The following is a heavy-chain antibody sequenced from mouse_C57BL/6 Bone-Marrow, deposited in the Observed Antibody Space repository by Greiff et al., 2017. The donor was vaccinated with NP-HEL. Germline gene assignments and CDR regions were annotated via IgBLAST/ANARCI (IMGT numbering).Heavy chain of an antibody. CDR3: ARSAYGSSYAMDY. Sequence: DVKLQESGPGLAKPSQTLSLPCSVTGYSITSDYWNWIRKFPGNKLEYMGYISYSGSTYYNPSLKSRISITRDTSKNQYYLQLNSVTTEDTATDYCARSAYGSSYAMDYWGQGTSVTVSS. J-gene: IGHJ4*01. D-gene: IGHD1-1*01. V-gene: IGHV3-8*01. CDR2: ISYSGST. CDR1: GYSITSDY.